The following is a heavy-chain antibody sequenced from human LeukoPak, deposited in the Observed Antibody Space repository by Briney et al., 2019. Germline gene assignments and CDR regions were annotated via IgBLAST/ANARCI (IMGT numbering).Heavy chain of an antibody. CDR2: ISWDGGST. J-gene: IGHJ4*02. CDR3: AKERGAAAAHGGLDY. Sequence: GGSLRLSCAASGFTFDDYTMHWVRQAPGKGLEWVSLISWDGGSTYYADSVKGRFTISRDNSKNSLYLQMNGLRTEDTALYYCAKERGAAAAHGGLDYWGQGTLVTVSS. D-gene: IGHD6-13*01. CDR1: GFTFDDYT. V-gene: IGHV3-43*01.